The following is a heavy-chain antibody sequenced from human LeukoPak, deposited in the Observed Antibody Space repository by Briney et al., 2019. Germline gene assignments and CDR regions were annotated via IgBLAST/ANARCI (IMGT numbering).Heavy chain of an antibody. V-gene: IGHV3-7*01. CDR1: GFTFSSYW. CDR2: IKQDGSEK. Sequence: PGGSLRLSCAASGFTFSSYWMSWVRQAPGKGLEWVANIKQDGSEKYYVDSVKGRFTISRDNAKNSLYLQMNSLRAEDTAVYYCARDLGTKVTTNWFDPWGQGTLVTVSS. CDR3: ARDLGTKVTTNWFDP. J-gene: IGHJ5*02. D-gene: IGHD4-17*01.